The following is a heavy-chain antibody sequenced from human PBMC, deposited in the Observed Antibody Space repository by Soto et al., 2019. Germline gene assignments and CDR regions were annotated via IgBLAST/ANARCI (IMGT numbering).Heavy chain of an antibody. CDR2: MNPNSGYT. J-gene: IGHJ6*04. CDR1: AYTFTSYE. V-gene: IGHV1-8*01. D-gene: IGHD3-10*01. Sequence: SVKVSCNASAYTFTSYEISWVRQAVGQGLEWMGWMNPNSGYTGYAQKFQDRVTMTRNTSISTAYMEVSSLRSEDTAVYYCVRGTGSGIYSPNYYGMDVWGEGTTVTVSS. CDR3: VRGTGSGIYSPNYYGMDV.